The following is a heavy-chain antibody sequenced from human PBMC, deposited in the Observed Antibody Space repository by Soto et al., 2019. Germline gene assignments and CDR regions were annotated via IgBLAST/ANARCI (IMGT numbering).Heavy chain of an antibody. CDR3: AKDLGGRWELHQGFDY. Sequence: GGSLRLSCAASGFTFSSYAMSWVRQAPGKGLEWVSAISGSGGSTYYADSVKGRFTISRDNSKNTLYLQMNSLRAEDTAVYYCAKDLGGRWELHQGFDYWGQGTLVTVSS. CDR1: GFTFSSYA. D-gene: IGHD1-26*01. V-gene: IGHV3-23*01. J-gene: IGHJ4*02. CDR2: ISGSGGST.